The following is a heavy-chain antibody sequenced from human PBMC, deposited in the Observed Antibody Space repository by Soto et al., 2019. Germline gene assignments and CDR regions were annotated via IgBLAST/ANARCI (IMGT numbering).Heavy chain of an antibody. CDR2: IYYSGNT. D-gene: IGHD4-4*01. Sequence: SETLSLTCTGSGGSVSSGDYYWSWIRQPPGKGLEWSGYIYYSGNTNYNPSLKSRGIISVDTSKNLFSLKLTSVTAPDTAVYYYDRARAHTSTDSEVVLSGQ. CDR3: DRARAHTSTDSEVVL. CDR1: GGSVSSGDYY. V-gene: IGHV4-61*08. J-gene: IGHJ5*02.